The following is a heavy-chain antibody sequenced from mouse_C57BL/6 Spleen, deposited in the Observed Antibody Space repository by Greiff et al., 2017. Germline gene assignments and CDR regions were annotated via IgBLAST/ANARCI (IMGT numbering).Heavy chain of an antibody. V-gene: IGHV5-9-1*02. J-gene: IGHJ3*01. CDR3: TRQGDEGFAY. CDR1: GFTFSSYA. Sequence: VKLVESGEGLVKPGGSLKLSCAASGFTFSSYAMSWVRQTPEKRLEWVAYISSGGDYIYYADTVKGRFTISRDNARNTLYLQMSSLKSEDTAMYYCTRQGDEGFAYWGQGTLVTVSA. D-gene: IGHD3-3*01. CDR2: ISSGGDYI.